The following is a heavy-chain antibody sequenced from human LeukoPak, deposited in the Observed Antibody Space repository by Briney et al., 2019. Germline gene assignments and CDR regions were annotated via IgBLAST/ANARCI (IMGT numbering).Heavy chain of an antibody. D-gene: IGHD6-6*01. CDR3: ARLPGIAARPSRAFDI. V-gene: IGHV4-4*02. CDR2: IYLYGTT. Sequence: PSETLSLTCSVSIGSISSSKWWSWVRQSPVKGLEWIGEIYLYGTTNYNPSFTSRVTMSVDRSRNQFSLKLTSVTAADTAVYYCARLPGIAARPSRAFDIWGQGTMVTVSS. CDR1: IGSISSSKW. J-gene: IGHJ3*02.